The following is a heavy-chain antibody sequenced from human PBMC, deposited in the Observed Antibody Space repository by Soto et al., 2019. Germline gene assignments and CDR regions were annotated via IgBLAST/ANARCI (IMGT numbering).Heavy chain of an antibody. J-gene: IGHJ4*02. CDR1: GGTFSGHA. Sequence: QVQLVQSGAEVKKPGSSVKVSCEASGGTFSGHAISWVRQAPGQGPEWMGGLIPLFGTTQHAQNFQSSITITADKSTSTAYLELTSLRFDDTAIYYCARGPNWGYRFDSWGQGTLVTVSS. V-gene: IGHV1-69*06. CDR2: LIPLFGTT. D-gene: IGHD7-27*01. CDR3: ARGPNWGYRFDS.